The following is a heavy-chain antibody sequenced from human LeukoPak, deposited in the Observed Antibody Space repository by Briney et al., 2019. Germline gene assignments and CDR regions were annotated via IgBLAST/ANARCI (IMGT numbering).Heavy chain of an antibody. CDR3: ARDQPQSSSWYRGGAFDI. J-gene: IGHJ3*02. CDR2: IYFSGST. D-gene: IGHD6-13*01. Sequence: PSETLSLTCTVSGGSISSSSYYWGWIRQPPGKGLEWIGSIYFSGSTYYNPSLKGRVTISVDTSKNQFSLKLSSVTAADTAVYYCARDQPQSSSWYRGGAFDIWGQGTMVTVSS. CDR1: GGSISSSSYY. V-gene: IGHV4-39*02.